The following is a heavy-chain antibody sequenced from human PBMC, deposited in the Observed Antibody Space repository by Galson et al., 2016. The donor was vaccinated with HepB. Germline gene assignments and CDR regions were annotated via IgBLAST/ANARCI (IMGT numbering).Heavy chain of an antibody. CDR2: VSHSGKT. J-gene: IGHJ4*02. Sequence: LSLTCTVSGGSISAFYWSWIRQSPGKGLEWIGYVSHSGKTNYKSSLTSRVTISVDTSKNQFSLNLTSVTAADAAMYYCARSGVQGVVLKGVDYWGQGTLVTVSS. CDR3: ARSGVQGVVLKGVDY. CDR1: GGSISAFY. V-gene: IGHV4-59*01. D-gene: IGHD3-10*01.